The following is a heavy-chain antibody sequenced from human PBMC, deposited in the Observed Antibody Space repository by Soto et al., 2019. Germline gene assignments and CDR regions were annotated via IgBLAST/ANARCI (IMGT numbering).Heavy chain of an antibody. D-gene: IGHD6-13*01. Sequence: QVQLQESGPGLVKPSETLSLTCTVSGGSISSYYWSWIRQPPGKGLEWIGYIYYSGSTNYNPSLKSRVTISVDTSKNQFSLKLSSVTAADTAVYYCARVKAGRRGNYYYYGMDVWGQGTTVTVSS. CDR1: GGSISSYY. CDR3: ARVKAGRRGNYYYYGMDV. CDR2: IYYSGST. V-gene: IGHV4-59*01. J-gene: IGHJ6*02.